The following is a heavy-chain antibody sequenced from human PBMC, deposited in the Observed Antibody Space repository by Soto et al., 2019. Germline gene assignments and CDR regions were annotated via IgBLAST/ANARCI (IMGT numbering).Heavy chain of an antibody. J-gene: IGHJ4*02. CDR3: ARVPQSDYFDY. Sequence: KPSETLSLTCTVSGGSISSGGYFWSWIRQHPGKGLEWIGYFYYSGSTYYNPSLKSRVSISVDTSKNLFSLKLSSVTAADTALYYCARVPQSDYFDYWGQGTLVTVSS. CDR1: GGSISSGGYF. CDR2: FYYSGST. V-gene: IGHV4-31*03. D-gene: IGHD2-2*01.